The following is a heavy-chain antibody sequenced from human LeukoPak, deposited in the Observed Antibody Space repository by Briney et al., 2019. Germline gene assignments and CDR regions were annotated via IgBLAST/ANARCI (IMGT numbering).Heavy chain of an antibody. Sequence: GGSLRLSCAASGFPFSSYAMSWVRQAPGKGLEWVSAISGSGGSTYYADSVKGRFTISRDNSKNTLYLQMNSLRAEDTAVYYCAKDHQQLPRGYFQHWGQGTLVTVSS. V-gene: IGHV3-23*01. J-gene: IGHJ1*01. D-gene: IGHD6-13*01. CDR3: AKDHQQLPRGYFQH. CDR1: GFPFSSYA. CDR2: ISGSGGST.